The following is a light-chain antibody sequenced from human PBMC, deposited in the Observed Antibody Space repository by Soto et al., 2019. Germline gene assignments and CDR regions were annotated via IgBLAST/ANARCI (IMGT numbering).Light chain of an antibody. J-gene: IGKJ1*01. CDR2: DAS. Sequence: EIVLTQSPGTLSFSPLEIATLSFSASQSVSTYLAGYQQKPGQAPRLLIYDASNRVTGIPARFRGSGSGTDFTLTISSLEPEDFAVYYCKQYGSSGKFDQGTKVDIK. CDR1: QSVSTY. V-gene: IGKV3-11*01. CDR3: KQYGSSGK.